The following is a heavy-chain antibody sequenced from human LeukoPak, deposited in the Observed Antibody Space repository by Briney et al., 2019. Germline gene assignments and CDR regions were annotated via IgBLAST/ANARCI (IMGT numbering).Heavy chain of an antibody. CDR3: ARDNYDSSGYYWVDAFDT. D-gene: IGHD3-22*01. J-gene: IGHJ3*02. CDR1: GYTFTSYG. Sequence: ASVKVSCKASGYTFTSYGISWVRQAPGQGLEWMGWISAYNGNTNYAQKLQGRVTMTTDTSTSTAYMELRSLRSDDTAVYYCARDNYDSSGYYWVDAFDTWGQGTMVTVSS. CDR2: ISAYNGNT. V-gene: IGHV1-18*01.